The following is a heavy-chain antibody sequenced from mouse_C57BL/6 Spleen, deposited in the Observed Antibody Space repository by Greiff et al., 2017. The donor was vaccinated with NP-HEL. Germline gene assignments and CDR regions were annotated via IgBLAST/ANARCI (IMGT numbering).Heavy chain of an antibody. J-gene: IGHJ2*01. CDR3: ARYKGEYPYYFDY. CDR2: IRNKANGYTT. Sequence: EVQVVESGGGLVQPGGSLSLSCAASGFTFTDYYMSWVRQPPGKALEWLGFIRNKANGYTTEYSASVKGRFTISRDNSQSILYLQMNALRAEDSATYYCARYKGEYPYYFDYWGQGTTLTVSS. D-gene: IGHD2-10*02. V-gene: IGHV7-3*01. CDR1: GFTFTDYY.